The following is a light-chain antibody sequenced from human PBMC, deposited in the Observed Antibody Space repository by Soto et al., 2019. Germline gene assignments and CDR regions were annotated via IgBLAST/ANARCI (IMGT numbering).Light chain of an antibody. V-gene: IGKV1-33*01. CDR2: DAS. Sequence: DIQMTQSPSSLSASVGDRVTITCQASRDIGKYLNWFQEKPGKAPKLLIYDASNLQTGVPSRFSGSGSGIDFTFTISSLQPEDFATYYCQRYDSLPPTSGQGTRLEIK. CDR3: QRYDSLPPT. CDR1: RDIGKY. J-gene: IGKJ5*01.